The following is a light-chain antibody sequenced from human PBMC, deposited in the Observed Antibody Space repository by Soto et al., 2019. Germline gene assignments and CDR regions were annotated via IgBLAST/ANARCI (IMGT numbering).Light chain of an antibody. Sequence: QSVLTQPRSVSGSPGQSVTISCSGSSSNIGSNTVNWYQQLPGTAPKLLIYSNNQRPSGVPDRFSGSKSGTSASLAISGLQSEDEADYYCAAWDDSLNGPVFGGGTKLTVL. CDR1: SSNIGSNT. J-gene: IGLJ2*01. CDR2: SNN. CDR3: AAWDDSLNGPV. V-gene: IGLV1-44*01.